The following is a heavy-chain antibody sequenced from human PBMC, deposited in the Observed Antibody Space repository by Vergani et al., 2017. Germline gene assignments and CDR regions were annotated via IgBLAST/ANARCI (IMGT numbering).Heavy chain of an antibody. D-gene: IGHD6-6*01. J-gene: IGHJ4*02. V-gene: IGHV4-30-2*01. CDR1: GDSITNGGFS. Sequence: QLQLQESGSGLVKPSQTLSLTCAVSGDSITNGGFSWNWIRQPPGKGPEWIGYIFPSGNSDYNPSLKSRVTMSVHTSKNQFSLKLRSVTAADTAVYFCARGNRIAARRLNYFDYWGQGALVTVSS. CDR2: IFPSGNS. CDR3: ARGNRIAARRLNYFDY.